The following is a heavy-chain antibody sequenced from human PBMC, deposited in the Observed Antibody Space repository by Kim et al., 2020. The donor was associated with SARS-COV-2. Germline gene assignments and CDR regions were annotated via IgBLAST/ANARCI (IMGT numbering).Heavy chain of an antibody. Sequence: GGSLRLSCAASGFTFSSYWMHWVRQAPGKGLVWVSRINSDGSSTSYADSVKGRFTISRDNAKNTLYLQMNSLRAEDTAVYYCARDAEIVVVPRYFDPWGQGTLVTVSS. D-gene: IGHD2-2*01. J-gene: IGHJ5*02. CDR1: GFTFSSYW. CDR3: ARDAEIVVVPRYFDP. CDR2: INSDGSST. V-gene: IGHV3-74*01.